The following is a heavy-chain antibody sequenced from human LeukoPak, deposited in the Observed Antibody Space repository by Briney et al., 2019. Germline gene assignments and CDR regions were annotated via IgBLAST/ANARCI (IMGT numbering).Heavy chain of an antibody. V-gene: IGHV3-9*01. D-gene: IGHD6-13*01. CDR2: ISWNSGNI. Sequence: GGSLRLSCAASGFTFDDYAMHWVRQAPGKGLEWVSGISWNSGNIVYADSVKGRFTISRDNAKNSLYLQMNSLRAEDTALYYCAKDAYSSNWYYFDYWGQGTLVTVSS. J-gene: IGHJ4*02. CDR1: GFTFDDYA. CDR3: AKDAYSSNWYYFDY.